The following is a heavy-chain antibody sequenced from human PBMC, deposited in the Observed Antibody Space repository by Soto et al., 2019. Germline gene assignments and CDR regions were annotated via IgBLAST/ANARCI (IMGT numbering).Heavy chain of an antibody. Sequence: AVKVSCKASGFTFTSSAVQWVRQARGQRLEWVGWIVVGSGNTNYAQKFQERVTITRDMSTSTAYMELSSLRSEDTAVYYCAAGVVPAAYGMDVWGQGTTVTVSS. CDR3: AAGVVPAAYGMDV. V-gene: IGHV1-58*01. CDR2: IVVGSGNT. J-gene: IGHJ6*02. CDR1: GFTFTSSA. D-gene: IGHD2-2*01.